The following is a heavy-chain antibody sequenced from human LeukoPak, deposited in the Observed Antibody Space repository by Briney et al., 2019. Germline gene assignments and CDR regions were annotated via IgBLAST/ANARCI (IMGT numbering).Heavy chain of an antibody. CDR3: ASSYSIAAAGVN. J-gene: IGHJ4*02. V-gene: IGHV1-8*01. CDR2: MNPNSGNT. CDR1: GYSFSICD. Sequence: ASVKVSCKASGYSFSICDINWVRQAAGQGLEWMGWMNPNSGNTGYAQKFQGRVTMTRDTSTSTVYMELSSLRSEDTAVYYCASSYSIAAAGVNWGQGTLVTVSS. D-gene: IGHD6-13*01.